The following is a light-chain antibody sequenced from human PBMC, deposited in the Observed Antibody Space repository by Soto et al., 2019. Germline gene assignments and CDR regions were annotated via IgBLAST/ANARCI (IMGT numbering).Light chain of an antibody. CDR1: SSNIGSNT. V-gene: IGLV1-44*01. CDR3: AAWDDSLNGVV. J-gene: IGLJ2*01. CDR2: SNN. Sequence: QSALTQPPSASGTPGQRVTISCSGSSSNIGSNTVNWYQQLPGTAPKLLIYSNNQRPSGVPDRFSGSKSGTSASLAISGLQSEDEADYYCAAWDDSLNGVVFGGGTKLTVV.